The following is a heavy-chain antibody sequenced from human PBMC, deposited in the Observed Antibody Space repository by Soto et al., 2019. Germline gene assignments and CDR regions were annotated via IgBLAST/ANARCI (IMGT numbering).Heavy chain of an antibody. CDR1: GGSISSGGYY. J-gene: IGHJ4*02. CDR2: IYYSGST. D-gene: IGHD3-22*01. V-gene: IGHV4-31*03. Sequence: SETLSLTCSVSGGSISSGGYYWSWIRQHPGKGLEWIGYIYYSGSTYYNPSLKSRVTISVDTSKNQFSLKLSSVTAADTAVYYCARGEASSGYYWSLDYWGQGTLVTVSS. CDR3: ARGEASSGYYWSLDY.